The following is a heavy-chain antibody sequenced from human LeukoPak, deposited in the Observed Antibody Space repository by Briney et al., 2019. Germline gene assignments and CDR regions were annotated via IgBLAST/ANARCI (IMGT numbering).Heavy chain of an antibody. CDR3: ARDRSTDFWSGYYTNYFDY. Sequence: PGGSLRLSCAASGFTCSAYAMHWVRQAPGKGLEGVAVISYDGRNKYYADSVKGRFTISRDNSKNTLYMQMNSLRAEDTAVYYCARDRSTDFWSGYYTNYFDYWGQGTLVTVSS. D-gene: IGHD3-3*01. CDR1: GFTCSAYA. V-gene: IGHV3-30*04. CDR2: ISYDGRNK. J-gene: IGHJ4*02.